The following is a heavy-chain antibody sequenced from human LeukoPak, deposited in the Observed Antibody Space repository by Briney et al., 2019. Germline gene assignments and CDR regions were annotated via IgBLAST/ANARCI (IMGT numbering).Heavy chain of an antibody. D-gene: IGHD2-2*01. V-gene: IGHV3-74*01. CDR2: INSDGSST. Sequence: GGSLRLSCAASGFTVSSYWMHWVRQAPGKGLVWVSRINSDGSSTSYADSVKGRFTISRDNAKNTLYLQMNSLRAEDTAVYYCARDGVVPAASDAFDIWGQGTMVTVSS. J-gene: IGHJ3*02. CDR1: GFTVSSYW. CDR3: ARDGVVPAASDAFDI.